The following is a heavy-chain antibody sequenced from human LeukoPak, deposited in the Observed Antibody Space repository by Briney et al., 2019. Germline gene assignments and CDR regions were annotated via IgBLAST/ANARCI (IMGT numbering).Heavy chain of an antibody. Sequence: GGSLRLSCAASGFTFSSYGMHWVRQAPGKGLEWVAVISYDGSNKYYADSVKGRFTISRDNAKNSLYLQMNSLRAEDMALYYCAKGIGYDLSYYMDVWGKGTTVTVSS. D-gene: IGHD3-3*01. V-gene: IGHV3-30*18. J-gene: IGHJ6*03. CDR2: ISYDGSNK. CDR3: AKGIGYDLSYYMDV. CDR1: GFTFSSYG.